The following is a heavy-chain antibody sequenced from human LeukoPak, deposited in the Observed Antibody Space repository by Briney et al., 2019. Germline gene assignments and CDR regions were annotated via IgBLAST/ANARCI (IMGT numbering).Heavy chain of an antibody. J-gene: IGHJ4*02. CDR2: IIPIFGTA. Sequence: PVKVSCKASGYTFTGYYMHWVRQAPGQGLGWMGGIIPIFGTANYAQKFQGRVTITTDESTSTAYMELSSLRSEDTAVYYCARGHLYYYDSSGYYYPYYFDYWGQGTLVTVSS. V-gene: IGHV1-69*05. CDR1: GYTFTGYY. D-gene: IGHD3-22*01. CDR3: ARGHLYYYDSSGYYYPYYFDY.